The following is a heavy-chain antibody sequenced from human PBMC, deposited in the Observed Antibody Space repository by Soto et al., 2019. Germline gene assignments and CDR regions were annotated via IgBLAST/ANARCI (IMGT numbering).Heavy chain of an antibody. V-gene: IGHV3-30-3*01. CDR1: GFTFSSYA. CDR3: ASGLTVDRSGYYY. D-gene: IGHD3-22*01. CDR2: ISYDGSNK. Sequence: GGSLRLSCAASGFTFSSYAMHWVRQAPGKGLEWVAVISYDGSNKYYADSVKGRFTISRDNSKNTLYLQMNSLRAEDTAVYYCASGLTVDRSGYYYWGEGTLVTVSS. J-gene: IGHJ4*02.